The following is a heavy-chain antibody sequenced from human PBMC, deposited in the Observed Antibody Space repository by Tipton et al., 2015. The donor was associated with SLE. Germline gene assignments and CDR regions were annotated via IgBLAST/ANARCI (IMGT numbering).Heavy chain of an antibody. Sequence: LSLTCAVSGFSINSRYYWAWIRQPPGKGLEWIGSIYYSGSTNYNPSLKSRVTQSVDTSKNQFSLKLSSVTAADTAVYYCARDRGFVAFDIWGQGTMVTVSS. CDR3: ARDRGFVAFDI. D-gene: IGHD3-10*01. J-gene: IGHJ3*02. CDR1: GFSINSRYY. V-gene: IGHV4-38-2*02. CDR2: IYYSGST.